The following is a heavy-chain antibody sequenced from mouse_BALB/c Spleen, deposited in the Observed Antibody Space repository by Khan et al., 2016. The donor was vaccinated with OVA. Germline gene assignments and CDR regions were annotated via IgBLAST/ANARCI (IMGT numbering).Heavy chain of an antibody. CDR2: ISYSGSI. CDR3: KRGRAY. J-gene: IGHJ3*01. V-gene: IGHV3-2*02. D-gene: IGHD3-3*01. CDR1: GYSITSDYA. Sequence: VQLKESGPGLVKPSQSLSLTCTVTGYSITSDYAWNWIRQFPGNKLEWMGYISYSGSISYTPSLKSRISITRDTSKNQFFLQLNSVTTEDTATYYCKRGRAYWGQGTLVTVSA.